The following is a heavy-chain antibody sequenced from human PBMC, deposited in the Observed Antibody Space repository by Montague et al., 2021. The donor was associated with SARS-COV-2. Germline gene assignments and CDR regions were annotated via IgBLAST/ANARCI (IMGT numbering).Heavy chain of an antibody. V-gene: IGHV4-4*07. Sequence: SETLSLTCTVSGGSISSYYWSWIRQHAGKGLEWIGRIYTSGSTNYNPSLKSRVTMSVDTSKSQFSLKLSSVTAADTAVYYCARDGSAVAGLPRSYGLDVWGQGTTVTVSS. J-gene: IGHJ6*02. CDR2: IYTSGST. CDR1: GGSISSYY. CDR3: ARDGSAVAGLPRSYGLDV. D-gene: IGHD6-19*01.